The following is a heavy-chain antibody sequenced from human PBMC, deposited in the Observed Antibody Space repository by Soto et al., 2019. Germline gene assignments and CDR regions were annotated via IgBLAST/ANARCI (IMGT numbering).Heavy chain of an antibody. CDR3: ARKVSSPGFDY. CDR1: GDSVSSDSVS. CDR2: TYYRSKWYN. D-gene: IGHD2-8*01. Sequence: QSQTLSLTCAISGDSVSSDSVSWNWIRQSPSRGLEWLGRTYYRSKWYNDYAVSVKSRIIFNSDTSKNQFSLHLNSVTAEDTAVYYCARKVSSPGFDYWSQGTLVTVSS. V-gene: IGHV6-1*01. J-gene: IGHJ4*02.